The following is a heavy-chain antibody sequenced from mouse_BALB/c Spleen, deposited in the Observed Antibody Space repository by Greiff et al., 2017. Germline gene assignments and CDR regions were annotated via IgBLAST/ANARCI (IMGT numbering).Heavy chain of an antibody. J-gene: IGHJ3*01. CDR2: INPSTGYT. CDR1: GYTFTSYW. Sequence: QVQLQQSGAELAKPGASVKMSCQASGYTFTSYWMHWVKQRPGQGLEWIGYINPSTGYTEYNQKFKDKATLTADKSSSTAYMQLSSLTSEDSAVDYCARGGSSWFADWGQGTLVTVSA. V-gene: IGHV1-7*01. CDR3: ARGGSSWFAD.